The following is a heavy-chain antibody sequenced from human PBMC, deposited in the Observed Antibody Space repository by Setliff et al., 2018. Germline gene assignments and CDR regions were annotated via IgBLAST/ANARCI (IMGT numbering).Heavy chain of an antibody. J-gene: IGHJ5*02. CDR1: GGTFSSYA. CDR3: ARYNWNTNWFDP. Sequence: GASVKVSCKASGGTFSSYAISWVRQAPGQGLEWMGGIIPIFGTANYAQKFQGRVTMTEDTSANTAYMELSSLRSEDTALYYCARYNWNTNWFDPWGQGTLVTVSS. V-gene: IGHV1-69*06. D-gene: IGHD1-20*01. CDR2: IIPIFGTA.